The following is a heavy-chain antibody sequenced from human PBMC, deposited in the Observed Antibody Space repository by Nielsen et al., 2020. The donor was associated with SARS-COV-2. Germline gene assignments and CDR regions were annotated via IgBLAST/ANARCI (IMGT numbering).Heavy chain of an antibody. J-gene: IGHJ3*02. V-gene: IGHV3-33*01. CDR1: GFTFSSYG. CDR2: IWYDGSNK. CDR3: ARDPAQWLASNDAFDI. Sequence: GGSLRLSCAASGFTFSSYGMHWVRPAPGKGLEWVAVIWYDGSNKYYADSVKGRFTISRDNSKNTLYLQMNSLRAEDTAVYYCARDPAQWLASNDAFDIWGQGTMVTVSS. D-gene: IGHD6-19*01.